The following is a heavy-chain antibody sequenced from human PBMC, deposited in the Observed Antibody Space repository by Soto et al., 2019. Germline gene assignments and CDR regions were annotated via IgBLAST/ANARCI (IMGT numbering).Heavy chain of an antibody. V-gene: IGHV1-18*04. CDR3: AREVSMITFGGVIVPYYFDC. Sequence: ASVKVSCKASGYTFTSYGISWVRQAPGQGLEWMGWISAYNGNTNYAQKLQGRVTMTTDTSTSTAYMELRSLRSDDTAVYYCAREVSMITFGGVIVPYYFDCWGQGTLVTVSS. D-gene: IGHD3-16*02. CDR1: GYTFTSYG. CDR2: ISAYNGNT. J-gene: IGHJ4*02.